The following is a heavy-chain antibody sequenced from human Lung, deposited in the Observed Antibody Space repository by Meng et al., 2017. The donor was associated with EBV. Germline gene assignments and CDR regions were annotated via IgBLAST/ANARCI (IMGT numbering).Heavy chain of an antibody. J-gene: IGHJ5*02. CDR3: ARVWGGTLRFDP. Sequence: QVQLVDSGGGVVQPGRSLRLSCAASGCSISSYAMDWVRQAPGKGLEWVAVISYDGSKKYYADSVKGRSTISRDNFKNTLYLQINSLRAEDTAVYYCARVWGGTLRFDPWGQGTLVTVSS. V-gene: IGHV3-30-3*01. D-gene: IGHD3-3*01. CDR1: GCSISSYA. CDR2: ISYDGSKK.